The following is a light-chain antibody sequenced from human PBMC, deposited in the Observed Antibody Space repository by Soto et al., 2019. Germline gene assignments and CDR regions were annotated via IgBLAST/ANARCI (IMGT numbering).Light chain of an antibody. J-gene: IGKJ3*01. CDR2: AAS. CDR3: QEYSKWPLFT. CDR1: QSVSTN. V-gene: IGKV3-15*01. Sequence: EIVVTQSPGILSVSPGDRATLSCRASQSVSTNLAWYQQKPGQAPTLLIYAASTRATGIPARLTGSGSGTDFTLTISSLQSEDFAVYYCQEYSKWPLFTFGPGTRVDIK.